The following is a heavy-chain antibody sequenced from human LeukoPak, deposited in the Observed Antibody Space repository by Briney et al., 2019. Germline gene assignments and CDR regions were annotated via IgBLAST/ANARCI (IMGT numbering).Heavy chain of an antibody. CDR3: ARLGGSWDYYYYMDV. CDR2: INHSGST. V-gene: IGHV4-34*01. Sequence: SETLSLTCAVYGGSFSGHYWSWIRQPPGKGLEWIGEINHSGSTNYNPSLKSRVTISVDTSKNQFSLKLSSVTAADTAVYYCARLGGSWDYYYYMDVWGKGTTVTVSS. J-gene: IGHJ6*03. CDR1: GGSFSGHY. D-gene: IGHD3-16*01.